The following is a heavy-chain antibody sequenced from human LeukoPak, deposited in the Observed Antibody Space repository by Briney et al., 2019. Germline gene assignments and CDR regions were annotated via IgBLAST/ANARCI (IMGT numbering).Heavy chain of an antibody. Sequence: GGSLRLSCTASGFTFSSYWMSWVRQAPGKGLEWVANIKQDGSEKYYVDSVKGRFTVSRDNAKNSLYLQMNSLRAEDTAVYYCASALVIPAADAFDIWGQGTMVTVSS. J-gene: IGHJ3*02. V-gene: IGHV3-7*01. CDR2: IKQDGSEK. D-gene: IGHD2-2*01. CDR1: GFTFSSYW. CDR3: ASALVIPAADAFDI.